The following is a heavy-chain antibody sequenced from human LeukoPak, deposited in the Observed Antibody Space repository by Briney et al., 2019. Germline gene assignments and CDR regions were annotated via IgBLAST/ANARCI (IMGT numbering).Heavy chain of an antibody. D-gene: IGHD3-22*01. Sequence: PGGSLRLSCAASGFTFSSYAMSWVRQAPEKGLEWVSTISDSGGSTFYADSVKGRFTISRDNSKNTLYLQMNSLRAEDTAVYYCAKGRYYDSGGYPIDYWGQGTLVTVSS. J-gene: IGHJ4*02. CDR1: GFTFSSYA. CDR3: AKGRYYDSGGYPIDY. CDR2: ISDSGGST. V-gene: IGHV3-23*01.